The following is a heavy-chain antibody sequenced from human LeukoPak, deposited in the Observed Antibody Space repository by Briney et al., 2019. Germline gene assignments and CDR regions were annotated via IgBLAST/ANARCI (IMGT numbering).Heavy chain of an antibody. CDR1: GFTFSSYG. CDR2: ISFDGSNT. J-gene: IGHJ6*02. V-gene: IGHV3-30*18. Sequence: GGSLRLSCAVSGFTFSSYGMHWVRQAPGKGLEWVAVISFDGSNTQYADSVKGRFTISRDNSKNTLSLQMNSLRAEDTAVYYCAKEDYGYYYYGLDVWRQGTTVTVSS. CDR3: AKEDYGYYYYGLDV. D-gene: IGHD4-17*01.